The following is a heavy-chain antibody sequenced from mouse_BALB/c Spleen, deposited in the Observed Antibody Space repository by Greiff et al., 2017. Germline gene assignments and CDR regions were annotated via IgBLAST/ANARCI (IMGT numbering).Heavy chain of an antibody. D-gene: IGHD2-1*01. Sequence: QVQLQQPGPELVKPGASVRISCKASGYTFTSYYIHWVKQRPGQGLEWIGWIYPGNVNTKYNEKFKGKATLTADKSSSTAYMQLSSLTSEDSAVYFCARTGYGNYAGDFDYWGQGTTLTVSS. V-gene: IGHV1S56*01. J-gene: IGHJ2*01. CDR2: IYPGNVNT. CDR3: ARTGYGNYAGDFDY. CDR1: GYTFTSYY.